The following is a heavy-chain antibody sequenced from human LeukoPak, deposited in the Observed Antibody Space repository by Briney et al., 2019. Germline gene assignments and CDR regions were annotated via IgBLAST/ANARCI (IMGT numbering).Heavy chain of an antibody. CDR1: GGTFSSYA. D-gene: IGHD6-13*01. CDR2: IIPIFGTA. Sequence: GASVKVSCKASGGTFSSYAISWVRQAPGPGHEWMGGIIPIFGTANYAQKFQGRVTITAVESTSTAYMELSSLRSEDTAVYYCARSSIIAAAGPYYFDYWGQGTLVTVSS. J-gene: IGHJ4*02. V-gene: IGHV1-69*13. CDR3: ARSSIIAAAGPYYFDY.